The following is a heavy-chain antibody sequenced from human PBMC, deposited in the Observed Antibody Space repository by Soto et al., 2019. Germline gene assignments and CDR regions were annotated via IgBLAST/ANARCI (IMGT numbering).Heavy chain of an antibody. CDR2: INPSGGVT. Sequence: QVQLVQSGAEVKMPWDSVKLSCKASGYTFTSNYIPRVRQSPGRGLEWTGIINPSGGVTTHNYAQKFQGRVTMTVYPSTTTFYLEMSSLRSEDMAVYYCGRDRRHGRGLLDNWGQVTPFNVSS. CDR3: GRDRRHGRGLLDN. D-gene: IGHD3-10*02. J-gene: IGHJ4*02. V-gene: IGHV1-46*01. CDR1: GYTFTSNY.